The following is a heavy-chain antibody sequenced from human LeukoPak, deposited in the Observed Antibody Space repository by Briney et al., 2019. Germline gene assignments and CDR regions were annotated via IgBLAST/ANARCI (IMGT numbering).Heavy chain of an antibody. J-gene: IGHJ6*03. CDR3: AREGAGSYGFRYIDV. CDR2: IYYCGST. CDR1: GGSMTNYY. Sequence: PSETLSLTCTVSGGSMTNYYWTWTRQPPGEGLEWLASIYYCGSTNYNPSLESRLTLTVDTSKNQFSLKLSSVTAADTAVYYCAREGAGSYGFRYIDVWGKGTTVTVS. V-gene: IGHV4-59*01. D-gene: IGHD5-18*01.